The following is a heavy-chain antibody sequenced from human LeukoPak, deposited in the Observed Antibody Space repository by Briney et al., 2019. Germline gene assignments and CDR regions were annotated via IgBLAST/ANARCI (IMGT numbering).Heavy chain of an antibody. Sequence: SETLSLTCTVSGGSIRSFYWSWIRQPPGKGLEWIGYSYYGGSTNYNPSLKSRVTISVDTSKDQFSLKLSSVTAADTAVYYCARPYYYDSRIDPWGQGILVTVSS. CDR2: SYYGGST. V-gene: IGHV4-59*08. CDR1: GGSIRSFY. J-gene: IGHJ5*02. D-gene: IGHD3-22*01. CDR3: ARPYYYDSRIDP.